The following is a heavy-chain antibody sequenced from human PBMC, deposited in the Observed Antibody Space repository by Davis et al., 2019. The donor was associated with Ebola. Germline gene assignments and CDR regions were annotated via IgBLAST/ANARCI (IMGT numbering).Heavy chain of an antibody. CDR3: ARGDKVTPVAKRGLRHLDGFDS. J-gene: IGHJ4*02. CDR2: IIHSGNT. Sequence: PSETLSLTCGVYGGSFSNYYWTWIRQPPGKGLEWIGEIIHSGNTNYNPSLKSRVTISVYMSKNQFSLRLSSVTAADTAMYYCARGDKVTPVAKRGLRHLDGFDSWGQGTLVTVSS. V-gene: IGHV4-34*01. D-gene: IGHD2-2*01. CDR1: GGSFSNYY.